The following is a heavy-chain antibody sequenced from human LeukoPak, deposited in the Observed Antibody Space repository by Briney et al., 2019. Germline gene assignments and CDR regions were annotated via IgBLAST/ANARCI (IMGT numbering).Heavy chain of an antibody. D-gene: IGHD6-19*01. CDR3: ARETSLAGFASGLGFNY. CDR2: IYGSGNT. Sequence: SETLSLTCTVSGGSISGWYWSWIRQPPGKGLERIGYIYGSGNTNYNPSLKSRVTMSIDTSKNQFSLKLTSVTAADTATYYCARETSLAGFASGLGFNYWGQGILVTVSS. J-gene: IGHJ4*02. V-gene: IGHV4-59*01. CDR1: GGSISGWY.